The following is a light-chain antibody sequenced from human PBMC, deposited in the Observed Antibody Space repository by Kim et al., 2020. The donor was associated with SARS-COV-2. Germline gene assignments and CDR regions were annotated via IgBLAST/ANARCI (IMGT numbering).Light chain of an antibody. Sequence: GQKVTISCSGSSSNIGNNYVSCYQQLPGTAPKLLIYDKNNRPSGIPDRFSGSKSGTSATLGITGLQTGDEADYYCATWDSSLSVHVFGTGTKVTVL. J-gene: IGLJ1*01. V-gene: IGLV1-51*01. CDR2: DKN. CDR1: SSNIGNNY. CDR3: ATWDSSLSVHV.